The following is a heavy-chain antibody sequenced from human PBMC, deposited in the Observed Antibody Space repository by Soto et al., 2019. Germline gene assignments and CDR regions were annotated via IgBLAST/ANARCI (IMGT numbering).Heavy chain of an antibody. CDR2: IYYSGST. J-gene: IGHJ6*03. CDR1: GGSISSYY. CDR3: ARSYKHPYYYMDV. V-gene: IGHV4-59*01. D-gene: IGHD1-20*01. Sequence: QVQLQESGPGLVKPSETLSLTCTVSGGSISSYYWSWIRQPPGKGLEWIGYIYYSGSTNYNPSLKSRVTISVDTSKNQFSLKLSSVTAADTAVYYCARSYKHPYYYMDVWGKGTTVTVSS.